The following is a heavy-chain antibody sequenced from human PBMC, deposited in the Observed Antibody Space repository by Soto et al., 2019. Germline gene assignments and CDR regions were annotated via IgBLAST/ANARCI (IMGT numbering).Heavy chain of an antibody. J-gene: IGHJ4*02. CDR1: GFSLSTSGVG. Sequence: QITLKESGPTLVKPTQTLTLTCTFSGFSLSTSGVGVGWIRQPPGKALEWLALIYWDDDKRYSPSLKSRLTXXKDTSKNPVVLTMTNMDPVDTATYYCAHDYGSGTHWGQGTLVTVSS. CDR2: IYWDDDK. D-gene: IGHD3-10*01. V-gene: IGHV2-5*02. CDR3: AHDYGSGTH.